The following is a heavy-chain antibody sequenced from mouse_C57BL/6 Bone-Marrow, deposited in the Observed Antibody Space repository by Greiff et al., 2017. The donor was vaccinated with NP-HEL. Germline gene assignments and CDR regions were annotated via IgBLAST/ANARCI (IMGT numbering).Heavy chain of an antibody. J-gene: IGHJ1*03. CDR2: IYPGSGST. CDR3: ARESTVVRYFDV. V-gene: IGHV1-55*01. D-gene: IGHD1-1*01. CDR1: GYTFTSYW. Sequence: QVQLQQPGAELVKPGASVKMSCKASGYTFTSYWITWVKQRPGQGLEWIGDIYPGSGSTNYNEKFKSKATLTVDTSSSTAYMQLSSLTSEDSAVYYCARESTVVRYFDVRGTGTTVTVSS.